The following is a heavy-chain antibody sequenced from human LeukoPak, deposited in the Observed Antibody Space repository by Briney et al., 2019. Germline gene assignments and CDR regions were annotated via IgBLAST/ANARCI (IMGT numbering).Heavy chain of an antibody. CDR3: ARDYGGSLGP. CDR1: GYTFTGYY. Sequence: ASVKVSCKASGYTFTGYYMHWVRQAPGQGLEWMGWINLNSGGTNYAHKFQGRVTMTRDTSISTAYMELSSLRSEDTAVYYCARDYGGSLGPWGQGTLVTVSS. CDR2: INLNSGGT. D-gene: IGHD4-23*01. V-gene: IGHV1-2*02. J-gene: IGHJ5*02.